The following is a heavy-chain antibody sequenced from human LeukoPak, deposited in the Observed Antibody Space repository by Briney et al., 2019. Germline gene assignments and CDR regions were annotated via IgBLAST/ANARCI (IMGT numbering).Heavy chain of an antibody. D-gene: IGHD6-6*01. J-gene: IGHJ5*02. CDR2: IYYSGST. CDR1: GGSISSSSYY. V-gene: IGHV4-39*01. CDR3: ARRRRLDYSSSTTWFDP. Sequence: SSETLSLTCTVSGGSISSSSYYWGWIRLPPGKGLEWTGSIYYSGSTYYNPSLKSRVTISVDTSKNQFSLKLSSVTAADTAVYYCARRRRLDYSSSTTWFDPWGQGTLVTVSS.